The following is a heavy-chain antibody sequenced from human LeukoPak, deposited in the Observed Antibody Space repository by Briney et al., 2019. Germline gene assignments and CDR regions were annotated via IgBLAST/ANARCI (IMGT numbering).Heavy chain of an antibody. CDR1: GFTFSSYG. J-gene: IGHJ4*02. CDR2: ISYDGSNK. D-gene: IGHD3-16*02. V-gene: IGHV3-30*18. CDR3: AKVLLRLGELSPFDY. Sequence: GGSLRLSCAASGFTFSSYGMHWVRQAPGKGLEWVAVISYDGSNKYYADSVKGRFTISRDNSKNTLYQQMNSLRAEDTAVYYCAKVLLRLGELSPFDYWGQGTLVTVSS.